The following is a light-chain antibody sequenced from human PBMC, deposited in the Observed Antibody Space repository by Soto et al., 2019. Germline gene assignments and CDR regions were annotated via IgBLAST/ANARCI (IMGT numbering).Light chain of an antibody. Sequence: EIVMTQFPATLSVSPGERATLSCRASQSVHSALAWYQQKPGQAPTVLIYDASIRATGIPARFSGSGSGTEFTLTISSLQSEDFAVYYCQQYGDWPPLTFGGGTKVEI. V-gene: IGKV3-15*01. J-gene: IGKJ4*01. CDR2: DAS. CDR1: QSVHSA. CDR3: QQYGDWPPLT.